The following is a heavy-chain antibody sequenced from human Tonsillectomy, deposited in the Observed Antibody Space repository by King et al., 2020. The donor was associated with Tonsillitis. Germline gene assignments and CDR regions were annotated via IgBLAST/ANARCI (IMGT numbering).Heavy chain of an antibody. CDR3: ARYFGSYALDP. CDR2: INHSGST. Sequence: VQLQQWGAGLLKPSETLSLTCAVYGGSFSGYYWSWIRQPPGKGLEGIGEINHSGSTNYNPSPKSRVTISVDTSKNQFSLKLSSVTAADTAVYYCARYFGSYALDPWGQGTLVTVSS. CDR1: GGSFSGYY. V-gene: IGHV4-34*01. J-gene: IGHJ5*02. D-gene: IGHD2-2*01.